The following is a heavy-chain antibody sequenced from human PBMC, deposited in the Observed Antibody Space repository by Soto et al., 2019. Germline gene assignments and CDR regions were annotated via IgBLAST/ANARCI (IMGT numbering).Heavy chain of an antibody. CDR3: PRDPEYNSGWYFDH. J-gene: IGHJ4*02. CDR2: IWHAGSNK. Sequence: QVQLVESGGGVVQPGRSLRLSCAASGFTFSSYGMHWVRQAPGKGLEWVAVIWHAGSNKYYAESVKGRFTISRDNSKYTRYLKMHSLRAEDTAVYYCPRDPEYNSGWYFDHWGQGTLVTVSS. V-gene: IGHV3-33*01. D-gene: IGHD6-19*01. CDR1: GFTFSSYG.